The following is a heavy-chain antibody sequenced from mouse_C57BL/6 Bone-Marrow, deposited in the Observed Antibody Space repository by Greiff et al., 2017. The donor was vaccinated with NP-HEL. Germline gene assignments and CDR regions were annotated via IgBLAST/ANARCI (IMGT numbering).Heavy chain of an antibody. V-gene: IGHV2-2*01. CDR2: ILRGGGT. CDR3: ARFNY. Sequence: QVQLQQSGPGLVQPSPSLSITCTASGFSLTSYGVHWVRQSPGQGLEWLGVILRGGGTDYNAAFISRLSISKDNSKSRVFFKMNGLQAGETAIYCSARFNYWGQGTTLTVSS. J-gene: IGHJ2*01. CDR1: GFSLTSYG.